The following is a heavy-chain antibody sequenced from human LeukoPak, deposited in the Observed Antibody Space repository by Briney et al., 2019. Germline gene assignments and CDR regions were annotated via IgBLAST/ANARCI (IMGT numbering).Heavy chain of an antibody. J-gene: IGHJ4*02. CDR2: IYSGGST. D-gene: IGHD3-10*01. V-gene: IGHV3-66*01. CDR3: AREVYGSGSTH. CDR1: GFTVSSNY. Sequence: PGGSLRLSCAASGFTVSSNYMSWVRQAPGKGLEWVSVIYSGGSTYYADSVKGRFTISRDNSKNTLYLQMNSLRAEDTAVCYCAREVYGSGSTHWGQGTLVTVSS.